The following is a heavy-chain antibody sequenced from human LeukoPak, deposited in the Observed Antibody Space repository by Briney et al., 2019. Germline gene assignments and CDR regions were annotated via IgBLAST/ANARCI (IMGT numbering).Heavy chain of an antibody. CDR1: GYTFTDYY. V-gene: IGHV1-2*02. CDR2: INPNGGAT. D-gene: IGHD4-23*01. Sequence: GASVKVSCKGSGYTFTDYYIHWVRQAPGQGLEWMGWINPNGGATRYPQKFQGRVTMTRDTSISTAYMELSRLTSDDTALYICARDSSGGNSFDDWGQGTLLTVSS. CDR3: ARDSSGGNSFDD. J-gene: IGHJ4*02.